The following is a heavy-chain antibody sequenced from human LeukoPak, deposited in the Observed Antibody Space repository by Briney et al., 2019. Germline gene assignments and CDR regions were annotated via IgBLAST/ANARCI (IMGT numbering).Heavy chain of an antibody. J-gene: IGHJ4*02. CDR1: GYSFTSHG. V-gene: IGHV1-18*01. CDR2: ISGYNGNT. CDR3: ARDFTTTAMVALDY. Sequence: ASVKVSCKASGYSFTSHGISWVRQAPGQGLEWMGWISGYNGNTNYAQKLQGRVTMTTDTSTSTGYMELRSLRSDDTAVYYCARDFTTTAMVALDYWGQGTLVTVSS. D-gene: IGHD5-18*01.